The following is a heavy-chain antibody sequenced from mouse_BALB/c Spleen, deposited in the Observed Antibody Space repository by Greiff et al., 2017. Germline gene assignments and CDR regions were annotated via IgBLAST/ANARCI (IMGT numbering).Heavy chain of an antibody. Sequence: EVQLMESGGGLVKPGGSLKLSCAASGFTFSSYAMSWVRQTPEKRLEWVATISSGGSYTYYPDSVKGRFTISRDNAKNTLYLQMSSLRSEDTAMYYCARGNYGNTGFYAMDYWGQGTSVTVSS. V-gene: IGHV5-9-3*01. D-gene: IGHD2-1*01. CDR2: ISSGGSYT. J-gene: IGHJ4*01. CDR3: ARGNYGNTGFYAMDY. CDR1: GFTFSSYA.